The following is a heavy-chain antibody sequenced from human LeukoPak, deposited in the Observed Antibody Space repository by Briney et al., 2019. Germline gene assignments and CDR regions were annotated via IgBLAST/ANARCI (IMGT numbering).Heavy chain of an antibody. Sequence: PGGSLRLSCAASGFTFSSYAMSWVRQAPGKGLEWVSAISGSGGSTYYADSVKGRFTISRDNSKNTLYLQMNSLRAEDTAVCYCAKTDRWLVIANFDYWGQGTLVTVSS. CDR1: GFTFSSYA. D-gene: IGHD2-21*01. CDR2: ISGSGGST. CDR3: AKTDRWLVIANFDY. V-gene: IGHV3-23*01. J-gene: IGHJ4*02.